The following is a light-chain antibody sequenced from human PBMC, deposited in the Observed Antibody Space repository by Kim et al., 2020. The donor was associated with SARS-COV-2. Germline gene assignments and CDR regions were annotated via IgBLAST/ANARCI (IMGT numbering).Light chain of an antibody. Sequence: ASERDRVTNTCRASKGISNYLAWYQQKTGKVPKLLIYAASTLQSGVPSRFSGSGSGTDFTLTISSLQPEDVATYYCQKYNSAPQTFGQGTKVDIK. CDR3: QKYNSAPQT. V-gene: IGKV1-27*01. CDR1: KGISNY. J-gene: IGKJ1*01. CDR2: AAS.